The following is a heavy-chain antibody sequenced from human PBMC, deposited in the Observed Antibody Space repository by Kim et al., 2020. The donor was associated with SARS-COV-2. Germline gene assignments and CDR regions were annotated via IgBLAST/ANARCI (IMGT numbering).Heavy chain of an antibody. J-gene: IGHJ4*02. Sequence: RTYYADSAKGRFTISRDNSKNRLYLQMNSLRAEDTAVYYCAKDRGGGFDYWGQGTLVTVSS. CDR3: AKDRGGGFDY. V-gene: IGHV3-23*01. CDR2: RT. D-gene: IGHD3-10*01.